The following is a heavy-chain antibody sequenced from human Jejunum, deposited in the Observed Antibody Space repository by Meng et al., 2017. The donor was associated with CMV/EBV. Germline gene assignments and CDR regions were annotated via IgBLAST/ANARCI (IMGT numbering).Heavy chain of an antibody. CDR1: GVTFSSYA. CDR3: AKAILGYDILTGYDS. V-gene: IGHV3-23*01. CDR2: ISGSGSST. J-gene: IGHJ5*01. Sequence: SGVTFSSYALSWVRKARVKGLEWVAGISGSGSSTYDADSVKGRFTISRDNSKNTLYLQMNSLRAEDTAVYCCAKAILGYDILTGYDSWGQGTLVTVSS. D-gene: IGHD3-9*01.